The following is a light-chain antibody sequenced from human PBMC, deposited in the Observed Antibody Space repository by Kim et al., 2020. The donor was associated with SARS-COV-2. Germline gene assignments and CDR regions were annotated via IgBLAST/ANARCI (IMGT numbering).Light chain of an antibody. J-gene: IGKJ5*01. CDR2: AAS. CDR1: QGIASW. V-gene: IGKV1-12*01. CDR3: QQSNNFPIT. Sequence: DVQMTQSPSSVSASVGDTVTITCRASQGIASWLAWYQQKPGKAPKLRIYAASALQSGVPSRFSGSGSGREFTLTIRSLQPEDVATYFCQQSNNFPITFGQGTRLEIK.